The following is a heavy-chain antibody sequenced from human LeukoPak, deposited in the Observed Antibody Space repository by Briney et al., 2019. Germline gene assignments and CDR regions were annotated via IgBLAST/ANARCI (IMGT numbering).Heavy chain of an antibody. J-gene: IGHJ4*02. CDR2: IYSSGST. D-gene: IGHD1-26*01. V-gene: IGHV4-59*08. CDR1: GGSMSTYF. CDR3: ARGGGSYPIDY. Sequence: SETLSLTCTVSGGSMSTYFWSWVRQPPGKGLEWIGYIYSSGSTNYNPSLKSRVTISVDTSKNQFSLKLSSVTAADTAVYYCARGGGSYPIDYWGQGTLVTVSS.